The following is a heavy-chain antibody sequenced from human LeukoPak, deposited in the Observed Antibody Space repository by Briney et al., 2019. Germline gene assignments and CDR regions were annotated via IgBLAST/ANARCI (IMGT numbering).Heavy chain of an antibody. Sequence: GSLRLSCAASGFTFNRYWMNWVRQAPGKGLEWVANIKQDGSEKYYVDSVKGRFTISRDNAKHSLYLQMNSLRAEDTAVYYCARDNNYYYDSSGGVYWGQGTLVTVSS. J-gene: IGHJ4*02. D-gene: IGHD3-22*01. CDR1: GFTFNRYW. CDR3: ARDNNYYYDSSGGVY. V-gene: IGHV3-7*01. CDR2: IKQDGSEK.